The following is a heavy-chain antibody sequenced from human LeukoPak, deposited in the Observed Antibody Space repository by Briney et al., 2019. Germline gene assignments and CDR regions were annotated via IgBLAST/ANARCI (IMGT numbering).Heavy chain of an antibody. CDR3: AGSYSTGLYYFDY. Sequence: GSLRLSCAASGFTFSTYSMNWVRQAPGKGLERVSSISSISTYIYYADSVKGRFTISRDNAKNSLYLQMNSLRAGDTAVYYCAGSYSTGLYYFDYWGQGTLVTVSS. D-gene: IGHD6-19*01. CDR1: GFTFSTYS. CDR2: ISSISTYI. J-gene: IGHJ4*02. V-gene: IGHV3-21*01.